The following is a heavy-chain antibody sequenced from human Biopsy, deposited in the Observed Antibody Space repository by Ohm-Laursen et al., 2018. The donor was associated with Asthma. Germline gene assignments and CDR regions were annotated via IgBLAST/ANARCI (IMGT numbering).Heavy chain of an antibody. CDR2: IHYSGSA. Sequence: SQTLSLTCSVSGDSFTYPGYYWSWVRQLPGRGLEWIGYIHYSGSAYYNPSLKSRISMSVDMSKKQFSLKLSSVTAADTAVYYCARARAFRHDMTGPKTCLAVWGPGTTVIVSS. V-gene: IGHV4-31*03. CDR1: GDSFTYPGYY. CDR3: ARARAFRHDMTGPKTCLAV. D-gene: IGHD3-9*01. J-gene: IGHJ6*02.